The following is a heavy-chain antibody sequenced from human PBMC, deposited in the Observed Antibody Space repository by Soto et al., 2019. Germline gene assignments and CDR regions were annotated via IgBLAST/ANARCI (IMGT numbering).Heavy chain of an antibody. CDR1: GFTFSSYA. V-gene: IGHV3-23*01. D-gene: IGHD4-17*01. Sequence: GGSLRLSCAASGFTFSSYAMSWVRQAPGKGLEWVSAISGSGGSTYYADSVKGRLTISRDNSKNTLYLQMNSLRAEDTAVYYCAKDDQTTDYYYYMDVWGKGTTVTVSS. J-gene: IGHJ6*03. CDR2: ISGSGGST. CDR3: AKDDQTTDYYYYMDV.